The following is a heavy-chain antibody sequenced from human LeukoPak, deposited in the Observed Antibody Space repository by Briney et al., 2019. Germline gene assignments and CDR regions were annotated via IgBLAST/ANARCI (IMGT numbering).Heavy chain of an antibody. CDR1: GFTFRNYW. CDR3: VRGGSGSSYGEFVS. J-gene: IGHJ5*01. V-gene: IGHV3-74*01. Sequence: PGGSARLSCAASGFTFRNYWMHWIRQVPGKGLVWVSRIDTDGSTTNYADSVEGRFTISRDNARNTVYLQMNSLSADDTGVYYCVRGGSGSSYGEFVSWGQGTLVTVSS. D-gene: IGHD5-18*01. CDR2: IDTDGSTT.